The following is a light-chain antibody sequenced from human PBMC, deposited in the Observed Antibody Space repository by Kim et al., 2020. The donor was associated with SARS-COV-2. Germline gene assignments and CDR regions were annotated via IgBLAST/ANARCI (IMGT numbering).Light chain of an antibody. CDR1: QGISNW. CDR3: QKYNSATFT. J-gene: IGKJ4*02. Sequence: DIQMTQSPSSLSASVGDRVTITCRASQGISNWLAWYQQKPGKVPKLLIYASSALESGVPSRFSGSGSGTDFTLTISSLQPDDVATYYCQKYNSATFTFGGGTKVEIK. V-gene: IGKV1-27*01. CDR2: ASS.